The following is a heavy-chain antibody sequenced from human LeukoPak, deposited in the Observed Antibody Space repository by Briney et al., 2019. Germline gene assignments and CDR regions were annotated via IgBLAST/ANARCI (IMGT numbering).Heavy chain of an antibody. Sequence: GSLRLSCAASGFTFSTTAMSWVRQAPGKGLEWVSGIRGGGDRTFYADFVEGRFTISRDKSKNTLYLQMNSLRAEDTAVYYCVKGIRGYYYNMDVWGQGTTVTVSS. V-gene: IGHV3-23*01. CDR3: VKGIRGYYYNMDV. CDR2: IRGGGDRT. J-gene: IGHJ6*02. CDR1: GFTFSTTA.